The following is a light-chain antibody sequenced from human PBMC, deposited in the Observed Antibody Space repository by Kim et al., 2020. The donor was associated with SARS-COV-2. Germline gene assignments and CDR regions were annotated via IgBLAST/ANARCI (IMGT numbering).Light chain of an antibody. V-gene: IGKV1-5*03. CDR1: QGISSW. CDR3: QQYNSYPYT. J-gene: IGKJ2*01. CDR2: KAS. Sequence: SESVGDRVTIPCRASQGISSWLAWYQQKPGKAPKLLIYKASSLESGVPSRFSGSGSGTEFTLTISSLQPDDFATYYCQQYNSYPYTFGQGTKLEI.